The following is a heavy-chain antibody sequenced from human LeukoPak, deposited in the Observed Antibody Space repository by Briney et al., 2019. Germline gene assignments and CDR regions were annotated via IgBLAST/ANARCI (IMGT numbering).Heavy chain of an antibody. CDR2: IYYSGST. D-gene: IGHD6-6*01. CDR1: GGSIGNYY. CDR3: ARHRAYSSSSPFDY. Sequence: PSETLSLTCSVSGGSIGNYYWSWIRQPPGKGLEWIGDIYYSGSTRYSPSLKSRVTMFVDMSKNQFSLRLSSVTAADTAVYYCARHRAYSSSSPFDYWGQGTLVTVSS. J-gene: IGHJ4*02. V-gene: IGHV4-59*08.